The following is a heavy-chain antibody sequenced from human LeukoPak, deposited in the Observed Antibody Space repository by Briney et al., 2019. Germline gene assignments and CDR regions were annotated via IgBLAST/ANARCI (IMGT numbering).Heavy chain of an antibody. CDR1: GFTFRSYG. Sequence: PGGSLRLSCAASGFTFRSYGMHWVRRAPGKGLEWVAVISYDGSNKYYADSVKGRFTISRDNSKNTLYLQMNSLRAEDTAVYYCAKGYKKVGATPGAFDIWGQGTMVTASS. J-gene: IGHJ3*02. CDR3: AKGYKKVGATPGAFDI. CDR2: ISYDGSNK. D-gene: IGHD1-26*01. V-gene: IGHV3-30*18.